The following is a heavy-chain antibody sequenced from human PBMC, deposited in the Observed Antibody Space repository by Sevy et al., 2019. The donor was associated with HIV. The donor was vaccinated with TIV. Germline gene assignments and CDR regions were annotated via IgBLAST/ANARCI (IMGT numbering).Heavy chain of an antibody. V-gene: IGHV3-15*01. CDR2: IKGKIYDGTI. J-gene: IGHJ4*02. CDR3: TTASWSQEDYYSY. D-gene: IGHD6-13*01. Sequence: GGSLRLSCAASGFNLSNAWMSWVRQAPGKGLELVGRIKGKIYDGTIDYAAPVKGRFSISRDDSKNTLYLQMNSLKTEDTAVYYCTTASWSQEDYYSYWGQGALVTVSS. CDR1: GFNLSNAW.